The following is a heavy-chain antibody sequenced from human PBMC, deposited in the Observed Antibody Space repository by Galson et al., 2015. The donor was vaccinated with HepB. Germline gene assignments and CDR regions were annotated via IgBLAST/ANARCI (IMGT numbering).Heavy chain of an antibody. D-gene: IGHD2-15*01. J-gene: IGHJ4*02. CDR3: ASEYCSGGSCYSYFDY. CDR1: GYTFTSYY. V-gene: IGHV1-46*03. CDR2: INPSGGST. Sequence: QSGAEVKKPGESLRISCKASGYTFTSYYMHWVRQAPGQGLEWMGIINPSGGSTSYAQKFQGRVTMTRDTSTSTVYMELSSLRSEDTAVYYCASEYCSGGSCYSYFDYWGQGTLVTVSS.